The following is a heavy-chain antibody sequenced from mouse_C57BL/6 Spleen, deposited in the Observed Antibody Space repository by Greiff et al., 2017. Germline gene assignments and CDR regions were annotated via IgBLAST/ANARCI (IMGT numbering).Heavy chain of an antibody. CDR3: TSYYSNLYAMDY. J-gene: IGHJ4*01. Sequence: VQLQQSGAELVRPGASVQLSCTASGFNIKDDYMHWVKQRPEQGLEWIGWIDPENGDTEYASKFQGKATITADTSSNTAYLHLSSLTSEDTAVYYCTSYYSNLYAMDYWGQGTSVPVSS. V-gene: IGHV14-4*01. D-gene: IGHD2-5*01. CDR1: GFNIKDDY. CDR2: IDPENGDT.